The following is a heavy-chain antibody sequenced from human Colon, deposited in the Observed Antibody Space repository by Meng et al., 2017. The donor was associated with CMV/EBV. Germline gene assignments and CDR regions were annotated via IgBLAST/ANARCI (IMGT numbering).Heavy chain of an antibody. J-gene: IGHJ6*02. CDR2: IYYSGTT. Sequence: GSLRLSCTVSGGSISSHYLTWIRQPPGKGLEWIGCIYYSGTTDYNPSLRSRVTVSVDTSKKHFSLKLSSVTDADTAVYYCARFSATGAYYYGMDVWGQGTTVTVSS. D-gene: IGHD1-1*01. V-gene: IGHV4-59*11. CDR3: ARFSATGAYYYGMDV. CDR1: GGSISSHY.